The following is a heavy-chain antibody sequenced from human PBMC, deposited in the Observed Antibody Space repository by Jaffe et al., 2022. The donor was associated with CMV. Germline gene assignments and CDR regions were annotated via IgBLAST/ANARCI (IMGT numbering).Heavy chain of an antibody. J-gene: IGHJ6*03. CDR3: ARTSRPVGELPYYYYYYMDV. CDR1: GFTFSSYS. Sequence: EVQLVESGGGLVKPGGSLRLSCAASGFTFSSYSMNWVRQAPGKGLEWVSSISSSSSYIYYADSVKGRFTISRDNAKNSLYLQMNSLRAEDTAVYYCARTSRPVGELPYYYYYYMDVWGKGTTVTVSS. V-gene: IGHV3-21*01. D-gene: IGHD3-16*01. CDR2: ISSSSSYI.